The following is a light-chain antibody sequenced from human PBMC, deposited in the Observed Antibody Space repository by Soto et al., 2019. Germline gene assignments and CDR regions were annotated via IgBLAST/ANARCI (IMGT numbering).Light chain of an antibody. V-gene: IGLV1-44*01. CDR1: SSNIGTNT. CDR2: NNN. J-gene: IGLJ1*01. Sequence: QSVLTQPPSASGTPGQRVTISCSGSSSNIGTNTVNWYQQLPGTAPKLLIYNNNQRPSGVPDRFSGSKSGTSASLAISGLQSDIEADYYCAAWDDSLNGYAFGSGTKVTVL. CDR3: AAWDDSLNGYA.